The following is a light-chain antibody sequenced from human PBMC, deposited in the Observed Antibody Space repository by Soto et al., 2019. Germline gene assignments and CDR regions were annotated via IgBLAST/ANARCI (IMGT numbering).Light chain of an antibody. CDR3: AAWDDSLSVRV. CDR2: RNN. V-gene: IGLV1-47*01. J-gene: IGLJ3*02. Sequence: QSVLTQPPSASGTPGQRVTISCSGSSSNIGSNYVYWYQQLPGPAPKLLIYRNNQRPSGVPDRFSGSKSGTSASLAISGLRSEDEADYYWAAWDDSLSVRVFGGGTQLTVL. CDR1: SSNIGSNY.